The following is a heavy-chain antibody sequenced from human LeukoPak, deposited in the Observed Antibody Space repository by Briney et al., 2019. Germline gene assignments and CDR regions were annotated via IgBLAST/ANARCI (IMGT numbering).Heavy chain of an antibody. CDR2: ISGSGGST. D-gene: IGHD4-23*01. CDR3: ARGARKGDDYGGFFDY. Sequence: AGGSLRLSCAASGFTFSSYAMSWVRQAPGKGLEWVSAISGSGGSTYYADSVKGRFTISRDNSKNTLYLQMNSLRAEDTAVYYCARGARKGDDYGGFFDYWGQGTLVTVSS. CDR1: GFTFSSYA. J-gene: IGHJ4*02. V-gene: IGHV3-23*01.